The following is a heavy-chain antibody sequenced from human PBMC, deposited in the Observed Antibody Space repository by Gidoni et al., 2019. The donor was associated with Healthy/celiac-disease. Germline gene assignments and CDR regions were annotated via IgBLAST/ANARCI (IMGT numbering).Heavy chain of an antibody. CDR2: ISISVIYI. CDR1: GFTFSSYS. V-gene: IGHV3-21*01. J-gene: IGHJ4*02. CDR3: ARDGGSAY. Sequence: EVQLVESGGGLVKPGGSLRLSGAASGFTFSSYSMNWVRQAPGKGLEWVSSISISVIYISSAASVKGRLTISRDNAKNSLYLQMNSLRAEDTAVYYCARDGGSAYWGQGTLVTVSS. D-gene: IGHD2-15*01.